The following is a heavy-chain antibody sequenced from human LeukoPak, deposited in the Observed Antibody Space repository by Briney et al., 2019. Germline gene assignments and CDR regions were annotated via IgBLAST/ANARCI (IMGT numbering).Heavy chain of an antibody. D-gene: IGHD3-10*01. Sequence: GGSLRLSCAASGFTFSSYAMSWVRQAPGKGLEWVSAISGSGGSTYYADSVKGRFTISRGNSKNTLYLQMNSLRAEDTAAYYCAKSTMVQGAPYYFDYWGQGTLVTVSS. V-gene: IGHV3-23*01. CDR2: ISGSGGST. J-gene: IGHJ4*02. CDR1: GFTFSSYA. CDR3: AKSTMVQGAPYYFDY.